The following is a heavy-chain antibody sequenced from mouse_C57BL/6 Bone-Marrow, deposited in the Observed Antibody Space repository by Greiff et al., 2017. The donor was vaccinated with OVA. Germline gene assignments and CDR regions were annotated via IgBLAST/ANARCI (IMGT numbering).Heavy chain of an antibody. CDR1: GYTFTDYN. CDR2: INPNNGGT. CDR3: AREYYGMGAMDY. V-gene: IGHV1-18*01. Sequence: VQLKESGPELVKPGASVKIPCKASGYTFTDYNMDWVKQSHGKSLEWIGDINPNNGGTIYNQKFKGKATLTVDKSSSTAYMELRSLTSEDTAVYYCAREYYGMGAMDYWGQGTSVTVSS. D-gene: IGHD1-1*01. J-gene: IGHJ4*01.